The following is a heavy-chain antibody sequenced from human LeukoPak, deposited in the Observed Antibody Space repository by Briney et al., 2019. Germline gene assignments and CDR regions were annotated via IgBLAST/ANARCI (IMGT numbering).Heavy chain of an antibody. Sequence: GGSLRLSCAASGFTFSSYEMNWVRQAPGKGLEWVSYISSSGSTIYYADSVKGRFTISRDNSKNTLYLQMNSLRAEDTAVYYCARKGSTSYDSPDFDYWGQGTLVTVSS. CDR3: ARKGSTSYDSPDFDY. CDR2: ISSSGSTI. V-gene: IGHV3-48*03. CDR1: GFTFSSYE. D-gene: IGHD2-2*01. J-gene: IGHJ4*02.